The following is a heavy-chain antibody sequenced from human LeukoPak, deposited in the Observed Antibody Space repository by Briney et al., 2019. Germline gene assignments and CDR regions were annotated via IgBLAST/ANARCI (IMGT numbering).Heavy chain of an antibody. Sequence: GGSLRLSCAASGFTFSSYAMSWVRQAPGKGLEWVSAISGSGGSTYYADSVKGRFTISRDNSKNTLYLQMNSLRAEDTAVYYCAKGYDFWSGCYHDDAFDIWGQGTMVTVSS. V-gene: IGHV3-23*01. CDR2: ISGSGGST. J-gene: IGHJ3*02. D-gene: IGHD3-3*01. CDR1: GFTFSSYA. CDR3: AKGYDFWSGCYHDDAFDI.